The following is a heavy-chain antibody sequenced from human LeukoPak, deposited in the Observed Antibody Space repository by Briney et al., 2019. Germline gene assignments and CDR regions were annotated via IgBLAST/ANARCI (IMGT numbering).Heavy chain of an antibody. J-gene: IGHJ6*02. CDR1: GFTFSSYA. Sequence: GGSLRLSCAASGFTFSSYAMSWVCQAPGKGLEWVSTISGSGGSTYYADSVKGRFTISRDNSKNTLYLQMNSLRAEDTAVYYCAKDLRGGLYGMDVWGQGTTVTVSS. V-gene: IGHV3-23*01. D-gene: IGHD3-10*01. CDR2: ISGSGGST. CDR3: AKDLRGGLYGMDV.